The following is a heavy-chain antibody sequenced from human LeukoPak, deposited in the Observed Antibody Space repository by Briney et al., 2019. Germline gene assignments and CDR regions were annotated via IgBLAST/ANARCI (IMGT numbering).Heavy chain of an antibody. CDR3: AKGDIVVVPAAMSTDFDY. D-gene: IGHD2-2*01. CDR2: ISDSGAST. Sequence: GGSLRLSCAASGFIFSSHVMNWVRQAPGKGLEWVSTISDSGASTYYADSVKGRFTISRDNSKDTLYLQMNSLRAEDTAVYYCAKGDIVVVPAAMSTDFDYWGQGTLVTVSS. J-gene: IGHJ4*02. CDR1: GFIFSSHV. V-gene: IGHV3-23*01.